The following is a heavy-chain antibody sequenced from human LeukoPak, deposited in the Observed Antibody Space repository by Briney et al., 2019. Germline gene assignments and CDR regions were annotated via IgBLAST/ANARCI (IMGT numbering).Heavy chain of an antibody. Sequence: PGGSLRLSCAASGFSFSTFEMNWVRLAPGKGLEWVSFISSSAGIIYYADSVKGRFTISRDNAKNTLYLQMNSLRAEDTAVYYCARSYGGNVHFEYWGQGTLVTVSS. CDR1: GFSFSTFE. CDR3: ARSYGGNVHFEY. CDR2: ISSSAGII. V-gene: IGHV3-48*03. J-gene: IGHJ4*02. D-gene: IGHD4-23*01.